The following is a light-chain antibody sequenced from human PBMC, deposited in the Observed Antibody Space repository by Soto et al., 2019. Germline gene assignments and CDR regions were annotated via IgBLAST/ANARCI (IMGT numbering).Light chain of an antibody. CDR1: QHIGNW. Sequence: ASQHIGNWLAWYQQKPGKAPNLLIYATSSLQSGVPSRFSGSGSGTYFTLTISSLQPEDFATYYCQQSNSFPLTFGGGTKVAIK. V-gene: IGKV1-12*01. CDR3: QQSNSFPLT. CDR2: ATS. J-gene: IGKJ4*01.